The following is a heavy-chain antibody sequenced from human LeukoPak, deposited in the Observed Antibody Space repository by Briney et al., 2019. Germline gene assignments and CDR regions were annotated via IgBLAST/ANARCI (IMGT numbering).Heavy chain of an antibody. CDR3: AKDPTTISWPGFFDY. Sequence: PGGSLRLSCAASGLTFSSYGMHWVRQAPGKGLEWVAFIRYDGSNKYYADSVKGRFTISRNNSKNTLYLQMNSLRAEDTAVYYCAKDPTTISWPGFFDYWGQGTLVTVSS. V-gene: IGHV3-30*02. CDR2: IRYDGSNK. CDR1: GLTFSSYG. J-gene: IGHJ4*02. D-gene: IGHD1-14*01.